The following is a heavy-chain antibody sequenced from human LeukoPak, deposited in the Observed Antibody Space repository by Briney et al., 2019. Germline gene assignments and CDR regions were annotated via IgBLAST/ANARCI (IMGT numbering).Heavy chain of an antibody. J-gene: IGHJ4*02. V-gene: IGHV1-2*02. D-gene: IGHD4-17*01. CDR2: IIPNSGGP. CDR1: GYTFTDYY. CDR3: ARLGTTYDY. Sequence: ASVKVSCKASGYTFTDYYMHWVRQAPGQGLEWMGWIIPNSGGPNYAKNFQGRVTLTGDTSISTAYMELSSLRSDDTAVYYCARLGTTYDYWGQGTLATVSS.